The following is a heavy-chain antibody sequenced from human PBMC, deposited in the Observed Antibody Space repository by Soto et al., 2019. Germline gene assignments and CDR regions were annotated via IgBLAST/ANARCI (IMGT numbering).Heavy chain of an antibody. Sequence: QVQLVQSGAEVKKPGSSVKVSCKASGGTFSSYAISCVRQAPGHGLEWMGGIIPIFGTANYAQKFQGRVTITADAPTSTAYMELSSLRSEDTAVYYCARVRVRFLEWLGSEGWGQGTLVTVSS. CDR1: GGTFSSYA. J-gene: IGHJ4*02. CDR2: IIPIFGTA. V-gene: IGHV1-69*12. CDR3: ARVRVRFLEWLGSEG. D-gene: IGHD3-3*01.